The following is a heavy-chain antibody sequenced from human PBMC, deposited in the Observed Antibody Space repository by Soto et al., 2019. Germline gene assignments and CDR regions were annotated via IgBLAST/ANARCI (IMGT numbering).Heavy chain of an antibody. V-gene: IGHV3-33*01. CDR2: IWYDGSNK. CDR1: GFTFSSYG. J-gene: IGHJ6*02. Sequence: GGSLRLSCAASGFTFSSYGMHWVRQAPGKGLEWVAVIWYDGSNKYYADSVKGRFTISRDNSKNTLYLQMNSLRAEDTAVYYCARDGASIAVAGYYYYGMDVWGQGTTVTVSS. D-gene: IGHD6-19*01. CDR3: ARDGASIAVAGYYYYGMDV.